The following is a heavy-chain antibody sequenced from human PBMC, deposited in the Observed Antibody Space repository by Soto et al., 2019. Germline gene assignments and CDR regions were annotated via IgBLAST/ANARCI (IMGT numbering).Heavy chain of an antibody. CDR1: GFTFSSYA. CDR3: AKDRKFRYDYGAFDY. V-gene: IGHV3-23*01. D-gene: IGHD3-16*01. J-gene: IGHJ4*02. Sequence: GGSLRLSCAASGFTFSSYAMNWVRQAPGQGLEWVSVVSGSGSSTHYADSVKGRFTIFRDNSKNMVYLRMNSLRAEDTAVYYCAKDRKFRYDYGAFDYWGQGAQVTVSS. CDR2: VSGSGSST.